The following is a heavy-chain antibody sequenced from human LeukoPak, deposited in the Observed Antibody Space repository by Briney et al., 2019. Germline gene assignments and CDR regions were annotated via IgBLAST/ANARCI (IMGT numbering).Heavy chain of an antibody. D-gene: IGHD6-19*01. J-gene: IGHJ3*02. Sequence: ASVKVSCKASGYTFTSYGISWVRQAPGQGLEWMGWISAYNGNTNYAQKLQGRVTMTTDTSTSTAYMELRSLRSDDTAVYYCARDPWYSSGPNSGAFDIWGQGTMVTVSS. V-gene: IGHV1-18*01. CDR2: ISAYNGNT. CDR3: ARDPWYSSGPNSGAFDI. CDR1: GYTFTSYG.